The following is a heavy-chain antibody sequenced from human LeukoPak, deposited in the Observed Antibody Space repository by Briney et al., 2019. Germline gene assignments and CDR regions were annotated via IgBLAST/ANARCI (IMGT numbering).Heavy chain of an antibody. V-gene: IGHV4-61*02. CDR2: IHSSGGT. D-gene: IGHD3-22*01. CDR1: GGSISSGSYY. J-gene: IGHJ4*02. CDR3: ARDPSGLDYDSSGDY. Sequence: SETLSLTCTVSGGSISSGSYYWSWIRQPAGKGLEGIGRIHSSGGTTYNPSLRSRVTISVNRSKNQFSLKLSSVTAADTAVYYCARDPSGLDYDSSGDYWGQGALVTVSS.